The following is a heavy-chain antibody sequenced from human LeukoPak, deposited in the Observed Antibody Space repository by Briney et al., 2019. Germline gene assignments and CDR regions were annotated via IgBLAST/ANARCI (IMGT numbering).Heavy chain of an antibody. Sequence: PGRSLRLSCAASGFTFSSYGMHWVRQAPGKGLEWVAVISYDGSNKYYADSVKGRFTISRDNSKNTLYLQMNSLRAEDTAVYYCAKEGRWLQGAFDYWGQGTLVTVSS. CDR2: ISYDGSNK. D-gene: IGHD5-24*01. CDR1: GFTFSSYG. J-gene: IGHJ4*02. V-gene: IGHV3-30*18. CDR3: AKEGRWLQGAFDY.